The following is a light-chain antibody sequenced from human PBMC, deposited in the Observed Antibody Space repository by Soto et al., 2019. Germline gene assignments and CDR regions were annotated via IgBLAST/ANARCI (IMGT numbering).Light chain of an antibody. J-gene: IGLJ2*01. CDR1: SSDIGAGYD. V-gene: IGLV1-40*01. CDR2: GNN. Sequence: QSVLTQPPSVSGAPGQRVTISCTGSSSDIGAGYDVHWYQQLPGTAPKLLIYGNNNRPSGVPDRFSGSRSGTSASLAITGLQAEDEADYYCQSYGTNRSVLFGGGTKLTVL. CDR3: QSYGTNRSVL.